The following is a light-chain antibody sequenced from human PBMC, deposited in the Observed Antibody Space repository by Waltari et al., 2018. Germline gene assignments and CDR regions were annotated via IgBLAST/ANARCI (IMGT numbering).Light chain of an antibody. CDR1: NLGDKF. Sequence: SYELTQPPSVSVSPGQTATINCSGDNLGDKFAFWYQQRPGQSPVLVMSQDSQRPSGIPERFSGSNSGNTATLTISGTQTSDEADYYCQAWDTSTFVVFGGGTKLTVL. V-gene: IGLV3-1*01. CDR2: QDS. J-gene: IGLJ2*01. CDR3: QAWDTSTFVV.